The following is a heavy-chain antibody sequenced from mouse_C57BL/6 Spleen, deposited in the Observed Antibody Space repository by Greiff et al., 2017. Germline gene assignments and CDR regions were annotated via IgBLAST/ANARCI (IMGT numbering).Heavy chain of an antibody. CDR1: GFTFSSYT. CDR3: ARHVER. J-gene: IGHJ3*01. Sequence: EVHLVESGGGLVKPGGSLKLSCAASGFTFSSYTMSWVRQTPEKRLEWVATISGGGGNTYYSDSVKGRFTTSRDNAKNTRYLQMSSLRSEDTAFNYCARHVERWGQGTLVTVSA. V-gene: IGHV5-9*01. CDR2: ISGGGGNT.